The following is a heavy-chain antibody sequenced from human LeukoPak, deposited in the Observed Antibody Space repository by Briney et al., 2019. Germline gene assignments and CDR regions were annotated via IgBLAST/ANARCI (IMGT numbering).Heavy chain of an antibody. Sequence: PGGSLRLSCEASGITFSDAWMSWVRQVPGKGLEWIALLKSKTDGETSDYAAPVKGRFTVSRNDAEDTLFLRMDSLKIDDTAVYYCIANLDYWGQGTLVTVPS. CDR3: IANLDY. CDR1: GITFSDAW. J-gene: IGHJ4*02. D-gene: IGHD1-1*01. V-gene: IGHV3-15*01. CDR2: LKSKTDGETS.